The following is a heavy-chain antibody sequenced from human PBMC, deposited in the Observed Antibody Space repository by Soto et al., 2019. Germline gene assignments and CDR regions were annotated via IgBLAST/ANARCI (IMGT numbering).Heavy chain of an antibody. CDR3: ARDRHYIAVAGTRPNYGMDV. CDR1: GGTFSSYA. Sequence: SVKVSCKASGGTFSSYAISWVRQAPGQRLELMGGIIPIFGTANYAQKFQGRVTITADESTSTAYMELSSLRSEDTAVYYCARDRHYIAVAGTRPNYGMDVWGQGTTVTVSS. V-gene: IGHV1-69*13. D-gene: IGHD6-19*01. CDR2: IIPIFGTA. J-gene: IGHJ6*02.